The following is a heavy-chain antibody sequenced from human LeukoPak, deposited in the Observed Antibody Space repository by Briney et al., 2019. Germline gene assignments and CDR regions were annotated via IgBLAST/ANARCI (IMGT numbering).Heavy chain of an antibody. V-gene: IGHV1-2*02. Sequence: ASVKVSCKASGYTFTGYYMHWVRQAPGQGLGWMGWINPNSGGTNYAQKFQGRVTMTRDTSISTAYMELSRLRSDDTAVYYCATDIVVVVAAHSDYWGQGTLVTVSS. CDR2: INPNSGGT. CDR1: GYTFTGYY. D-gene: IGHD2-15*01. CDR3: ATDIVVVVAAHSDY. J-gene: IGHJ4*02.